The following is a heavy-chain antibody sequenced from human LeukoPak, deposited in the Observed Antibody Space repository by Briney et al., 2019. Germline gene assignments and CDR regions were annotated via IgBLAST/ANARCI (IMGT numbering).Heavy chain of an antibody. D-gene: IGHD6-13*01. CDR1: GYTFTSYD. V-gene: IGHV1-8*02. CDR3: ARGQVAAAGYYFYGMDV. Sequence: GASVKVSCKASGYTFTSYDINWVRQATGQGLEWMGWMNPNSGNTGYAQKFQGRVTMTRDTSISTAYMELSSLRSEDTAVYYCARGQVAAAGYYFYGMDVWGQGTTVTVSS. CDR2: MNPNSGNT. J-gene: IGHJ6*02.